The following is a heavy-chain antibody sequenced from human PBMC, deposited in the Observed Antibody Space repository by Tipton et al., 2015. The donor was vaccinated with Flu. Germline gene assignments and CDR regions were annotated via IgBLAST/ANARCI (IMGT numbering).Heavy chain of an antibody. Sequence: SLRLSCAASGFTFSGYGMHWVRQAPGKGLEWVAHINQDGSEESYVESVKGRFTISRDNARNSLYLQMNSLRAEDTAVYHCARFAGGPWGQGTLVTVSS. CDR1: GFTFSGYG. V-gene: IGHV3-7*01. J-gene: IGHJ5*02. CDR2: INQDGSEE. CDR3: ARFAGGP. D-gene: IGHD3-16*01.